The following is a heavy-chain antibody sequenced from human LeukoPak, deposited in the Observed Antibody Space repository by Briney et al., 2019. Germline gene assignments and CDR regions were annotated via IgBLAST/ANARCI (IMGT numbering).Heavy chain of an antibody. V-gene: IGHV3-23*01. Sequence: GGSLRLSCAASGFTFSSYAMSRVRQAPGKGLEWVSPISGSGGSTYYADSVKGRFTISRDNSKNTLYLQMNSLRAEDTAVYYCAKDSPEYITMVRGVTDYWGQGTLVTVSS. CDR3: AKDSPEYITMVRGVTDY. D-gene: IGHD3-10*01. J-gene: IGHJ4*02. CDR2: ISGSGGST. CDR1: GFTFSSYA.